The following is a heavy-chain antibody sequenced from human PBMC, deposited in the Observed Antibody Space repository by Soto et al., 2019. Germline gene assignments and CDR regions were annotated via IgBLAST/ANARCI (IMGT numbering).Heavy chain of an antibody. CDR1: GGSISSGDYY. V-gene: IGHV4-30-4*01. Sequence: SETLSLTCTVSGGSISSGDYYWSWIRQPPGKGLEWIGYIYYSGSTYYNPSLKSRVTISVDTSKNQFSLKLSSATAADTAVYYCARVSGDLNDYYYGMDVWGQGTTVTVSS. CDR2: IYYSGST. CDR3: ARVSGDLNDYYYGMDV. J-gene: IGHJ6*02. D-gene: IGHD4-17*01.